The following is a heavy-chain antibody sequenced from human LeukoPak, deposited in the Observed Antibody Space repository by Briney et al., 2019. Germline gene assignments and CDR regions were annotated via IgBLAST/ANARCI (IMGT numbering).Heavy chain of an antibody. J-gene: IGHJ4*02. V-gene: IGHV4-4*09. CDR2: IYTSGST. Sequence: KASDTLSLTCTVSGGSVSSYYWSWIRQPPGKGLEWIGYIYTSGSTNYNPALKSRVIISVDTSKNQFSLKLRSVTAADTAVYYCARQAGGWLGNWGQGTLVSISS. CDR1: GGSVSSYY. CDR3: ARQAGGWLGN. D-gene: IGHD6-19*01.